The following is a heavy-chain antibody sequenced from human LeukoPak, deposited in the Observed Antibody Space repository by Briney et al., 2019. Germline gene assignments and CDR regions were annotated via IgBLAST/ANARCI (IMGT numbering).Heavy chain of an antibody. CDR2: TYPIGTLI. V-gene: IGHV3-48*01. D-gene: IGHD6-13*01. CDR3: ARIRWYGSSWHFDS. Sequence: GGSLRLSCGLSGFTLGSYSVNWVGPAPGRARGWVSCTYPIGTLIYYADSVRGHLCVSRDPAKNSLYLRLNSPRREGTNTAVYYCARIRWYGSSWHFDSWGQGTLVTVSS. J-gene: IGHJ4*02. CDR1: GFTLGSYS.